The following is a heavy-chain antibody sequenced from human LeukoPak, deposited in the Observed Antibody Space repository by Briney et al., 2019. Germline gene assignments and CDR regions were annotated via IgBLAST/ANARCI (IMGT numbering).Heavy chain of an antibody. CDR2: INHSGST. D-gene: IGHD3-10*01. J-gene: IGHJ5*02. V-gene: IGHV4-34*01. Sequence: SETLSLTCAVYGGSFSGYYWSWIRQPPGKGLEWIGEINHSGSTNYNPSLKGRVTISVDTSKNQFSLKLSSVTAADTAVYYCARVWFGESYNWFDPWGQGTLVTVSS. CDR1: GGSFSGYY. CDR3: ARVWFGESYNWFDP.